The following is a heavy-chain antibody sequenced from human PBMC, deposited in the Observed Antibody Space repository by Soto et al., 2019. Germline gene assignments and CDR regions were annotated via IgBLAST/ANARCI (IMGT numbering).Heavy chain of an antibody. CDR2: IYSGGST. J-gene: IGHJ6*03. D-gene: IGHD2-15*01. Sequence: PGESLKISCAASGFTVSSNYMSWVRQAPGKGLEWVSVIYSGGSTYYADSVKGRFTISRDNSKNTLYLQMNSLRAEDTAVYYCARDTPYCSGGSCSDYYMDVWGKGTTVTVSS. CDR3: ARDTPYCSGGSCSDYYMDV. V-gene: IGHV3-66*01. CDR1: GFTVSSNY.